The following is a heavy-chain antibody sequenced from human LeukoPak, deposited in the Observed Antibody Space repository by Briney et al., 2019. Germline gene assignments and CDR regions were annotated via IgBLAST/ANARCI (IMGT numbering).Heavy chain of an antibody. Sequence: GGSLRLSCAASGFTFRSYGMHWVRQAPGKGLGWVAFIRYDGSNKYYADSVKGRFTISRDNSKNTLYLQMNSLRAEDTAVYYCAKERDTAMVTIDYWGQGTLVTVSS. J-gene: IGHJ4*02. CDR1: GFTFRSYG. D-gene: IGHD5-18*01. CDR2: IRYDGSNK. CDR3: AKERDTAMVTIDY. V-gene: IGHV3-30*02.